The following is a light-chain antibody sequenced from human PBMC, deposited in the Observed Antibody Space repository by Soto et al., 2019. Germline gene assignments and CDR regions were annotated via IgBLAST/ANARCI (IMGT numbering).Light chain of an antibody. J-gene: IGKJ4*01. CDR3: QQSGSSPLT. Sequence: EIVLTQSPGTLSLSPGERATLSCRASQSVSSSYLAWYQQKPGQAPRLLIYGASSRATGIPDRFSGSGSGTDFTLTISRLGPEDFAVYYCQQSGSSPLTFGGGTKVEIK. CDR2: GAS. V-gene: IGKV3-20*01. CDR1: QSVSSSY.